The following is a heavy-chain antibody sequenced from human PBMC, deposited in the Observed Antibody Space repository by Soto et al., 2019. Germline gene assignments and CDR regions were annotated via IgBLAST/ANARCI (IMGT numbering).Heavy chain of an antibody. D-gene: IGHD3-10*01. Sequence: PSETLSLTCTVSGGSISSSIYYWGWIRQPPGKGLEWIGEIHHSGSTNYNPSLKSRVTISVDTSKNQFSLKLSSVTAADTAVYYCARQGSGRRDFDYWGQGTLVTSPQ. CDR1: GGSISSSIYY. CDR3: ARQGSGRRDFDY. V-gene: IGHV4-39*01. J-gene: IGHJ4*02. CDR2: IHHSGST.